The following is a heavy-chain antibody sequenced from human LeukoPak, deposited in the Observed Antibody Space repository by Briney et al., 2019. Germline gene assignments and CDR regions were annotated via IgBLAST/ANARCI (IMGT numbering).Heavy chain of an antibody. J-gene: IGHJ4*02. CDR1: GGSISSSSYY. D-gene: IGHD3-22*01. V-gene: IGHV4-39*07. CDR2: IYYSGST. CDR3: ARGVRITMIVVVHSHNLYDY. Sequence: SETLSLTCTVSGGSISSSSYYWGWIRQPPGKGLEWIGSIYYSGSTYYNPSLKSRVTISVDTSKNQFSLKLSSVTAADTAVYYCARGVRITMIVVVHSHNLYDYWGQGTLVTVSS.